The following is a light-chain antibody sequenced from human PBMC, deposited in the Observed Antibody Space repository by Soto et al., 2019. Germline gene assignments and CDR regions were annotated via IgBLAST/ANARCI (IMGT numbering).Light chain of an antibody. CDR1: YIGSKT. Sequence: SYELAQPPSVSVAPGQTARITCGGNYIGSKTVHWYQQMPGQAPVLVVHDDSARPSGIPERFSGSNSVHTATLTISRVEAGDEADYFCQVWDTTSDLLYVFGTGTKVTVL. CDR2: DDS. J-gene: IGLJ1*01. CDR3: QVWDTTSDLLYV. V-gene: IGLV3-21*02.